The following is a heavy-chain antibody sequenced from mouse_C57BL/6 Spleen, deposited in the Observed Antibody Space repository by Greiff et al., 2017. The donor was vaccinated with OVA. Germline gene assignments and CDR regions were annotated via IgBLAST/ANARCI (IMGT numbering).Heavy chain of an antibody. CDR3: ARGRGLPAWFAY. CDR1: GYTFTDYN. Sequence: EVQLQQSGPELVKPGASVKMSCKASGYTFTDYNMHWVKQSHGKSLEWIGYINPNNGGTSYNQKFKGKATLTVNKSSSTAYMELRSLTSEDSAVYYCARGRGLPAWFAYWGQGTLVTVSA. J-gene: IGHJ3*01. D-gene: IGHD2-4*01. CDR2: INPNNGGT. V-gene: IGHV1-22*01.